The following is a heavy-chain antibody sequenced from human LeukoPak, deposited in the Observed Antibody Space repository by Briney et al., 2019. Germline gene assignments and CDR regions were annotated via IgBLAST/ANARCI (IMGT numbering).Heavy chain of an antibody. Sequence: GGSLRLSCAASGFIFCTSCMTWVRRAPGKGLVWFSAISGSGGSTVYGDSVGGRFTISRDNSENAVYLQMNSLRAEDTAVYYCARDTACVAATPPRETPDYWGQGTMVTVSS. J-gene: IGHJ4*02. CDR1: GFIFCTSC. CDR3: ARDTACVAATPPRETPDY. V-gene: IGHV3-23*01. D-gene: IGHD6-13*01. CDR2: ISGSGGST.